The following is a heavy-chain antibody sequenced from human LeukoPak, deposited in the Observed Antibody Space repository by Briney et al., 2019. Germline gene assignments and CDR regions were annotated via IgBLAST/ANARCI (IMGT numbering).Heavy chain of an antibody. CDR1: GGSFSGYY. J-gene: IGHJ5*02. Sequence: SETLSLTCAVYGGSFSGYYWSWIRQPPGKGLEWIGEINHSGSTNYNPSLKSRVTISVDTSKNQFSLKLSSVTAADTAVYYCARGRECGSSTSCLGPFNWFDPWGQGTLVTISS. CDR2: INHSGST. V-gene: IGHV4-34*01. CDR3: ARGRECGSSTSCLGPFNWFDP. D-gene: IGHD2-2*01.